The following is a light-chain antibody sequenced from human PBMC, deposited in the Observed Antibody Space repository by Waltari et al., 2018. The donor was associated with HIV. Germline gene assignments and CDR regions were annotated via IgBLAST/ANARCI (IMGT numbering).Light chain of an antibody. CDR2: NNN. J-gene: IGLJ1*01. Sequence: QSVLTQPPSASGTPGQRISISCSCCSSNIGSYTVNWYQQPPGADPKLLIYNNNQRPSGVPDRFSGSKSGTSASLAISGLQSEDEADYYCAAWDDSLNGYVFGTGTKVTVL. CDR1: SSNIGSYT. V-gene: IGLV1-44*01. CDR3: AAWDDSLNGYV.